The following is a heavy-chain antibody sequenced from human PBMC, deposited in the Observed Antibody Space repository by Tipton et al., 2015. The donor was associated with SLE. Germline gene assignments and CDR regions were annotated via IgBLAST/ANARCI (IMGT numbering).Heavy chain of an antibody. V-gene: IGHV4-39*07. D-gene: IGHD6-25*01. CDR3: ARRGGDAFDI. J-gene: IGHJ3*02. CDR1: GASISSFSYY. CDR2: MYYTGST. Sequence: TLSLTCTVSGASISSFSYYWGWIRQPPGKGLEWIGNMYYTGSTYYNPSLKSRVTISVDTSKNQFSLKLSSVTAADTAVYYCARRGGDAFDIWGQGTMVTVSA.